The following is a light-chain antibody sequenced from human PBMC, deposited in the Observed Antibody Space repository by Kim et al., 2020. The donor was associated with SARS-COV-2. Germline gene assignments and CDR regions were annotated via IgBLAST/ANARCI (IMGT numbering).Light chain of an antibody. CDR1: QSISNW. CDR2: KAS. J-gene: IGKJ1*01. CDR3: QQYSTYWT. Sequence: SASLGDRVTFACRASQSISNWLAWYQQKPGKAPKLLIYKASSLESGVPSRFSGSGSGTEFTLTISSLQPDDFATYYCQQYSTYWTFGQGTKVEIK. V-gene: IGKV1-5*03.